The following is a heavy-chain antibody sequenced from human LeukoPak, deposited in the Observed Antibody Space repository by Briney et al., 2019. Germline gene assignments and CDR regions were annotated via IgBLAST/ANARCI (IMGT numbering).Heavy chain of an antibody. V-gene: IGHV1-69*05. J-gene: IGHJ4*02. D-gene: IGHD4-17*01. CDR3: ARERRGTTVTSFDY. Sequence: SVKVSCKASGGTFSSYAISWVRQAPGQGLEWMGGIIPIFGTANYAQKFQGRVTITTDESTSTAYMELSGLRSEDTAVYYCARERRGTTVTSFDYWGQGTLVTVSS. CDR2: IIPIFGTA. CDR1: GGTFSSYA.